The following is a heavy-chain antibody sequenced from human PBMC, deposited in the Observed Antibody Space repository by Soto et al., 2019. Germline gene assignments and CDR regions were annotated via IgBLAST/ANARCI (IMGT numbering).Heavy chain of an antibody. CDR2: ISYDGSNQ. Sequence: QVHLVESGGGVVQPGRSLRLSCAASGFTFRNYAMHWVRQVRQAPGQGLEWVAVISYDGSNQFYADSVKGRFTISRDDSKNTLYLEMNSLRADDTAVYYWARDDYASTGRNSGFDYWGQGTLVTVSS. V-gene: IGHV3-30-3*01. J-gene: IGHJ4*02. CDR3: ARDDYASTGRNSGFDY. D-gene: IGHD3-22*01. CDR1: GFTFRNYA.